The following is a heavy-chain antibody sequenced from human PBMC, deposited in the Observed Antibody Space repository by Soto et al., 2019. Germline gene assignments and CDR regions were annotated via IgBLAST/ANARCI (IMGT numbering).Heavy chain of an antibody. CDR2: IIPIFGTA. Sequence: QVQLVQSGAEVKKPGSSVKVSCKASGGTFSSYAISWVRQAPGQGLEWMGGIIPIFGTANYAQKVQGRVTITADNSTSTAYMELSSLRSEDTAVYYCARDQGRMTTVPVGMDVWGQGTTVTVSS. CDR3: ARDQGRMTTVPVGMDV. J-gene: IGHJ6*02. D-gene: IGHD4-4*01. V-gene: IGHV1-69*06. CDR1: GGTFSSYA.